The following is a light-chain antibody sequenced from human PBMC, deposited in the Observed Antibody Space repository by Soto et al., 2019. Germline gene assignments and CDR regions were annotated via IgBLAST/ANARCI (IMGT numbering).Light chain of an antibody. CDR1: QSVHTF. J-gene: IGKJ1*01. V-gene: IGKV3-11*01. CDR2: GAS. Sequence: EIVLTHSPDTLSLSPGEGASLSCRASQSVHTFLAWYQQKPGQAPRLLIYGASTRATGVPARFSGSGSGTDFTLTISSLEPEDFGVYYCLQYHNLWAFGQGTKVDI. CDR3: LQYHNLWA.